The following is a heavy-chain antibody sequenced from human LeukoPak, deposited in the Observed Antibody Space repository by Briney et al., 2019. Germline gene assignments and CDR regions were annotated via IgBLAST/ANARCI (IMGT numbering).Heavy chain of an antibody. CDR1: GGSISSHY. D-gene: IGHD6-13*01. V-gene: IGHV4-59*11. CDR3: ARVSYQSSSSWFYFDY. CDR2: IYYSGST. J-gene: IGHJ4*02. Sequence: SETLSLTRTVSGGSISSHYWSWIRQPPGKGLEWIGYIYYSGSTNYNPSLKSRVTISVDTSKNQFSLKLSSVTAADTAVYYCARVSYQSSSSWFYFDYWGQGTLVTVSS.